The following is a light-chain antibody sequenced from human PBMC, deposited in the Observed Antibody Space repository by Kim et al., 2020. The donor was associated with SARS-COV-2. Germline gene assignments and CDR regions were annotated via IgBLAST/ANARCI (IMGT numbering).Light chain of an antibody. CDR1: QCIRND. CDR3: LQHSYPLT. CDR2: AAS. V-gene: IGKV1-17*01. J-gene: IGKJ1*01. Sequence: SASVGVRVIITCRASQCIRNDVGLYQQKPGEAPKRLIYAASSLQGGVPSRFSGSGSGTEFTLTISSLQPEDFATYYCLQHSYPLTFGQGTKVDIK.